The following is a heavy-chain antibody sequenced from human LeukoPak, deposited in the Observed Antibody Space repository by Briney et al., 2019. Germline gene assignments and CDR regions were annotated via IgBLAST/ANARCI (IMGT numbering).Heavy chain of an antibody. D-gene: IGHD3-3*01. CDR3: ARDLTSRYDFWSGYYNGAFDI. V-gene: IGHV4-59*01. J-gene: IGHJ3*02. CDR2: IYYSGST. Sequence: SETLSLTCTVSGGSISSYYWSWIRQPPGKGLEWIGYIYYSGSTNYNPSLKSRVTISVDTSKNQFSLKLSSVTAADTAVYYCARDLTSRYDFWSGYYNGAFDIWGQGTVVTVSS. CDR1: GGSISSYY.